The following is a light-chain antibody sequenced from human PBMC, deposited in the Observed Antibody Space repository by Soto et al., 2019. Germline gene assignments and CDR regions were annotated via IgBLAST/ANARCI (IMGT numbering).Light chain of an antibody. CDR2: GAS. CDR1: QSVSSSY. V-gene: IGKV3-20*01. Sequence: EIVLTQSPGTLSLSPGERATLSCRASQSVSSSYLAWYQQKPGQAPRLLIYGASSRATGIPDRFSGSGSGTDFHLPISRLEPEDFAVYYCQQYGSSQTFGQGTKVDIK. J-gene: IGKJ1*01. CDR3: QQYGSSQT.